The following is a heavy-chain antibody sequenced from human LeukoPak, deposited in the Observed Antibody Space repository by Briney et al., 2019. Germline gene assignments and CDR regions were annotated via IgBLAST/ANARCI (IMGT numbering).Heavy chain of an antibody. CDR2: IWYDGSNK. J-gene: IGHJ4*02. V-gene: IGHV3-33*01. CDR3: ARWPRGYNGYDSQFDY. CDR1: GFTFSSYG. Sequence: GGSLRLSCAASGFTFSSYGMHWVRQAPGKGLEWVAVIWYDGSNKYYADSVKGRFTISRDNSKNTLYLQMNSLRAEDTAVYYCARWPRGYNGYDSQFDYWGQGTLVTVSS. D-gene: IGHD5-12*01.